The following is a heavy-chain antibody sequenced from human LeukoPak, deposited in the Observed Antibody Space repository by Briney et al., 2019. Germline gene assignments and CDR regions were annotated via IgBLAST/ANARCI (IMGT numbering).Heavy chain of an antibody. J-gene: IGHJ4*02. Sequence: ASETLSLTCTVSGGSISSYYWSWIRQPPGKGLEWIGYIYYSGSTNYNPSLKSRVTISVDTSKNQFSLKLSSVTAADTAVYYCARGQSWIQLWLRRGNFDYWGQGTLVTVSS. CDR2: IYYSGST. CDR3: ARGQSWIQLWLRRGNFDY. V-gene: IGHV4-59*12. CDR1: GGSISSYY. D-gene: IGHD5-18*01.